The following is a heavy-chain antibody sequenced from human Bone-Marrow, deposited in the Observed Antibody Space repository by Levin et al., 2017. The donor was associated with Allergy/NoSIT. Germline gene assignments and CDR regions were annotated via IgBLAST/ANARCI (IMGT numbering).Heavy chain of an antibody. D-gene: IGHD3-9*01. J-gene: IGHJ4*02. V-gene: IGHV1-69*02. CDR3: ATTGYDTSTGNPIDC. Sequence: KISCKAYEGTFSSYTLSWVRQAPGQGLEWMGRIIPILGLVNYTQKLQGRVTITADKSTNTAYVELSSLRSEDTAIYYCATTGYDTSTGNPIDCWGQGTLVIVSS. CDR1: EGTFSSYT. CDR2: IIPILGLV.